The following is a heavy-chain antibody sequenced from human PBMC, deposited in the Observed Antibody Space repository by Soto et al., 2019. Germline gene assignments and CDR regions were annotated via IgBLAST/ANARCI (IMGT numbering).Heavy chain of an antibody. CDR2: FNPKNGNT. CDR3: ARVNFGEPSYS. D-gene: IGHD3-10*01. V-gene: IGHV1-18*01. CDR1: GYTVTNYG. J-gene: IGHJ5*01. Sequence: ASVKVSCKASGYTVTNYGINWLRQARGQGIEWMGWFNPKNGNTNYAQTFEGRLTLTTDTSTSTAFMELSNLRSDDTAFYYCARVNFGEPSYSRGKGPLATVSS.